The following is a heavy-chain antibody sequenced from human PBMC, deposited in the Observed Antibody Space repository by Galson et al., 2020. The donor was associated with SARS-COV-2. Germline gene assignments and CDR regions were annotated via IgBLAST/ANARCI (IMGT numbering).Heavy chain of an antibody. CDR1: GASISSTNYF. CDR3: ARHIHSSGYEYYYFGMDV. Sequence: SETLSLTCTVSGASISSTNYFWGWIRQPPGKGLEWIGIVHYGGRAYYNPSLKSRVTISADTSENQFSLTLRSVTAADAAVYYCARHIHSSGYEYYYFGMDVWGQGTTVTVSS. D-gene: IGHD6-25*01. CDR2: VHYGGRA. V-gene: IGHV4-39*01. J-gene: IGHJ6*02.